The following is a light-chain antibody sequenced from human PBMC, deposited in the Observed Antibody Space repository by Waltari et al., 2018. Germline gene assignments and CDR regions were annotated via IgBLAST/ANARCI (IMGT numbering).Light chain of an antibody. J-gene: IGKJ1*01. V-gene: IGKV3-15*01. CDR1: QNITAR. CDR2: GAS. Sequence: DIVMTQSPATLSMSPGERATLSCRASQNITARLAWYQQKPGQAPRLLMFGASTRASGVPGRFSGSGSGTEFILTISSLQSEDSAIYYCQQYKNWRTFCQGTKVEIK. CDR3: QQYKNWRT.